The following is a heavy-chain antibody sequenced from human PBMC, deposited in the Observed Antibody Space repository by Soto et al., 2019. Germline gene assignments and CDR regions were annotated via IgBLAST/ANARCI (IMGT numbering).Heavy chain of an antibody. CDR3: ARVTTFYDILTSSYALNYFDY. V-gene: IGHV3-53*01. CDR1: GFSVTSNY. J-gene: IGHJ4*02. D-gene: IGHD3-9*01. Sequence: GGSLRLSCAASGFSVTSNYMTWVRQAPGKGLECVSVIYAGGNTYYPDSVKGRLTISSDNSKNTLFLQMNNLRAEDTAVYYCARVTTFYDILTSSYALNYFDYWGQGTRVTVSS. CDR2: IYAGGNT.